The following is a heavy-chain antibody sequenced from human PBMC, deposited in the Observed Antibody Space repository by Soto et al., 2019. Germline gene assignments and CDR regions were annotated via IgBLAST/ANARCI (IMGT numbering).Heavy chain of an antibody. CDR1: VGSISSYY. D-gene: IGHD3-10*01. J-gene: IGHJ4*02. CDR2: IYYSGST. Sequence: QVQLQESGPGLVKPSETLSLTCTVSVGSISSYYWSWVRQPPGKGLEWIGYIYYSGSTNYNPSLKSRVTISVDTSKNQFSLKLSSVTAADTAVYYCAGLRFGARPEFDYWGQGTLVTVSS. CDR3: AGLRFGARPEFDY. V-gene: IGHV4-59*01.